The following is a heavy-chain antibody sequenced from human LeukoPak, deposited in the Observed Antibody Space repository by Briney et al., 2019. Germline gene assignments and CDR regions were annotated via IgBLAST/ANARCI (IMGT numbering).Heavy chain of an antibody. J-gene: IGHJ4*02. V-gene: IGHV1-2*02. CDR2: INPNSGGT. CDR1: GYTFTSYY. D-gene: IGHD4-11*01. Sequence: ASVKVSCKASGYTFTSYYMHWVRQAPGQGLEWMGWINPNSGGTNYAQKFQGRVTMTRNTSINTAYMELSRLRSDDTAVYYCATDFDSFNWGQGTLVTVSS. CDR3: ATDFDSFN.